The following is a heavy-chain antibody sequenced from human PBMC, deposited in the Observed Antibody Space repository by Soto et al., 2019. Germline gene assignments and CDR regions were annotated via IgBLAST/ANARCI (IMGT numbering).Heavy chain of an antibody. CDR1: GFTFSSYG. Sequence: GGSLGLSCAASGFTFSSYGMHWVRQAPGKGLEWVAVISYDGSNKYYADSVKGRFTISRDNSKNTLYLQMNSLRAEDTAVYYCASLAYGSGSYYYYYGMDVWGQGTTVTVSS. D-gene: IGHD3-10*01. CDR3: ASLAYGSGSYYYYYGMDV. V-gene: IGHV3-30*03. J-gene: IGHJ6*02. CDR2: ISYDGSNK.